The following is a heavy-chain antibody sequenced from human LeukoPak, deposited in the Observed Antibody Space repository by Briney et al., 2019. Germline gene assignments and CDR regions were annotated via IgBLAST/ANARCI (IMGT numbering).Heavy chain of an antibody. CDR1: GFTFRNYW. D-gene: IGHD3-3*01. CDR2: MDLDGSQT. V-gene: IGHV3-7*01. CDR3: ARDDGFSSCSY. Sequence: GGSLRLSCAASGFTFRNYWMTWVRQAPGKGLEWVANMDLDGSQTYYVDSVKGRFIISRDNAKNSLYLQMNSLTAEDTAIYYCARDDGFSSCSYWGQGTLVTVSS. J-gene: IGHJ4*02.